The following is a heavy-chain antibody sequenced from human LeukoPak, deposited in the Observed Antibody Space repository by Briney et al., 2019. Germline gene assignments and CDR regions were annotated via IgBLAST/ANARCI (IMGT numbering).Heavy chain of an antibody. D-gene: IGHD1-26*01. J-gene: IGHJ4*02. CDR2: IKGDESAR. CDR1: GFTFSTYW. CDR3: ARDVGGSLDY. Sequence: PGGSLRLSCAASGFTFSTYWMAWVRQAPGKGLKWVANIKGDESARHQADSVKGRFTISRDNAQNSVYLQMSSLRGEDTAVYYCARDVGGSLDYWGQGPLVTVSS. V-gene: IGHV3-7*01.